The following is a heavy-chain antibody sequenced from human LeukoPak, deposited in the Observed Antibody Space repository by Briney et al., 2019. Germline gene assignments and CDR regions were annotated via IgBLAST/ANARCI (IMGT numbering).Heavy chain of an antibody. D-gene: IGHD2-21*01. V-gene: IGHV1-18*01. J-gene: IGHJ5*02. Sequence: GASVKASCKASGYTFTSYGISWVRQAPGQGLEWMGWISAYNGNSNYAQNLQGRVTMTTDTSTSTAYMELRSLRSDDTAVYYCARVDAVLIPDNWFDPWGQGTLVTVSS. CDR1: GYTFTSYG. CDR2: ISAYNGNS. CDR3: ARVDAVLIPDNWFDP.